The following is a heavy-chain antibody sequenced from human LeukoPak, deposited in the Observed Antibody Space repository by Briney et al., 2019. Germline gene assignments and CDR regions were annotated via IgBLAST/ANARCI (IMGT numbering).Heavy chain of an antibody. CDR3: AKVGDYYYDSSGYSGGFDY. CDR2: ISWNSGSI. V-gene: IGHV3-9*01. D-gene: IGHD3-22*01. CDR1: GFTFSSYS. J-gene: IGHJ4*02. Sequence: GGSLRLSCAASGFTFSSYSMNWVRQAPGKGLEWVSGISWNSGSIGYADSVKGRFTISRDNAKNSLYLQMNSLRAEDTALYYCAKVGDYYYDSSGYSGGFDYWGQGTLVTVSS.